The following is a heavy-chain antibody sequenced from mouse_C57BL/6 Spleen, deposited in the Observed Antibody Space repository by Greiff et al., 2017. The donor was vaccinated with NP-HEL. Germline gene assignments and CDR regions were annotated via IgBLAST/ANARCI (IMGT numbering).Heavy chain of an antibody. V-gene: IGHV5-16*01. J-gene: IGHJ2*01. Sequence: EVKLVESEGGLVQPGSSMKLSCTASGFTFSDYYMAWVRQVPEKGLEWVANINYDGSSTYYLDSLKSRFIISRDNAKNILYLQMSSLKSEDTATYYCARVTAQATSFDYWGQGTTLTVSS. CDR2: INYDGSST. CDR3: ARVTAQATSFDY. CDR1: GFTFSDYY. D-gene: IGHD3-2*02.